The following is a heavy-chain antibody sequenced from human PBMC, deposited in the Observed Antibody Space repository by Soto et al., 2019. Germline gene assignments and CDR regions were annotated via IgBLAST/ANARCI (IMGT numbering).Heavy chain of an antibody. Sequence: QLQLQESGPGLVKPSETLSLTCTVSGGSISSSSYYWGWIRQPPGKGLEWIGIIYYSGSTYYNPSLTSRVPISVDTSKNQFSLKLSSVTAADTAVYYCARRPSGSYSDYWGQGTLVTVSS. V-gene: IGHV4-39*01. D-gene: IGHD3-10*01. CDR2: IYYSGST. CDR3: ARRPSGSYSDY. J-gene: IGHJ4*02. CDR1: GGSISSSSYY.